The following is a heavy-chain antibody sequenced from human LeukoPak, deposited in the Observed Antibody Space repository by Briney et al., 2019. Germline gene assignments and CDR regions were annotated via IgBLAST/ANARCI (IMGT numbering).Heavy chain of an antibody. CDR3: ARVNINNWHSCDY. CDR2: IYHSGSP. J-gene: IGHJ4*02. CDR1: GGSISSNNW. V-gene: IGHV4-4*02. Sequence: SGTLSLTCAVSGGSISSNNWWGWVRQPPGKGLEWIGEIYHSGSPNYNPSLKSRVTISVNKSRNHFSLNLSSVAAADTAVYYCARVNINNWHSCDYWGQGTLVTVSS. D-gene: IGHD1-1*01.